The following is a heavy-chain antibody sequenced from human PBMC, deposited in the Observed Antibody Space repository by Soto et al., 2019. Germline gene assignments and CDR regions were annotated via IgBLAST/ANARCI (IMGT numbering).Heavy chain of an antibody. V-gene: IGHV1-3*04. CDR3: ARAGNCTSTTCFSGWLDP. J-gene: IGHJ5*02. CDR2: INTDNGKT. CDR1: GYTFTNYS. Sequence: GASVKVSCKASGYTFTNYSMHWVRQAPGQRLEWMGWINTDNGKTRDSQRFQGRVTLTRDTSANTVYMELSSLTHEDTAVYYCARAGNCTSTTCFSGWLDPWGQGTLVTV. D-gene: IGHD2-2*01.